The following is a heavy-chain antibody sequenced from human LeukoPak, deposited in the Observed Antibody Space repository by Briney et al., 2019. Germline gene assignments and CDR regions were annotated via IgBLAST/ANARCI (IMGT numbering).Heavy chain of an antibody. Sequence: GGSLRLSCAASGFTFSDYYMSWIRQAPGKGLEWVSYISSSGGTIYYADSVKGRFTISRDNAKNSLYLQMNSLRAEDTAVYYCARDDLGTSYFYYGMDVWGQGTTVTVSS. CDR1: GFTFSDYY. CDR2: ISSSGGTI. CDR3: ARDDLGTSYFYYGMDV. V-gene: IGHV3-11*04. D-gene: IGHD3/OR15-3a*01. J-gene: IGHJ6*02.